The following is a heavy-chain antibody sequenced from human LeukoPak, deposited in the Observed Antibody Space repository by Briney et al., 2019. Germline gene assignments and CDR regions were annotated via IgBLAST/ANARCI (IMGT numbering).Heavy chain of an antibody. CDR3: ARERGYCTNGVCYGDAFDP. V-gene: IGHV4-4*07. J-gene: IGHJ5*02. D-gene: IGHD2-8*01. CDR2: IYTSGST. Sequence: SETLSLTCTVSGGSISSYYWSWIRQPAGKGLEWIGRIYTSGSTNYSPSLKSRVTMSVDTSKNQFSLKLSSVTAADTAVYYCARERGYCTNGVCYGDAFDPWGQGTLVTVSS. CDR1: GGSISSYY.